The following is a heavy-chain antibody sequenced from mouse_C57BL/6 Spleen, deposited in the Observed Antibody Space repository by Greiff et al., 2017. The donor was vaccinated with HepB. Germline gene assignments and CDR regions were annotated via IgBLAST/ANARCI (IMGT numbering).Heavy chain of an antibody. J-gene: IGHJ3*01. CDR3: AGGEIRLWFAY. D-gene: IGHD3-2*02. V-gene: IGHV1-69*01. Sequence: QVQLQQPGAELVMPGASVKLSCKASGYTFTSYWMHWVKQRPGQGLEWIGEIDPSDSYTNYNQKFKGKSTLNVDKSSSTAYMQRSRLTSEDSAVYYCAGGEIRLWFAYWGQGTLVTVSA. CDR2: IDPSDSYT. CDR1: GYTFTSYW.